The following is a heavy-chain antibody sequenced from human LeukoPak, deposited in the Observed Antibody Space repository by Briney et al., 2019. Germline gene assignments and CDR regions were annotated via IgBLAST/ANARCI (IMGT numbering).Heavy chain of an antibody. D-gene: IGHD3-16*01. CDR1: GYTFTSYG. CDR2: ISAYNGNT. Sequence: GASVKVSCKASGYTFTSYGISWVRQAPGQGLEWMGWISAYNGNTNYAQKLQGWVTMTRDTSVNTAYMELSRLRSDDTADYYCARDRGRGGLSSAFDIWGQGTMVTVSS. V-gene: IGHV1-18*01. CDR3: ARDRGRGGLSSAFDI. J-gene: IGHJ3*02.